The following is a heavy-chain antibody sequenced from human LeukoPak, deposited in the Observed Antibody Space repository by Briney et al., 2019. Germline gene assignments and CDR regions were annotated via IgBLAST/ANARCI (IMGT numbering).Heavy chain of an antibody. Sequence: GGSLRLSCAASGFTFNNYAMQWVRQAPGKGLEFLSVIDNIGDSTFYANSVRGGFSMSRDNSKNTVYLQMDSLRAEDMAVYYCARADCSSSSCYTISYWGRGTLVTVSS. D-gene: IGHD2-2*02. V-gene: IGHV3-64*01. CDR1: GFTFNNYA. CDR2: IDNIGDST. J-gene: IGHJ4*02. CDR3: ARADCSSSSCYTISY.